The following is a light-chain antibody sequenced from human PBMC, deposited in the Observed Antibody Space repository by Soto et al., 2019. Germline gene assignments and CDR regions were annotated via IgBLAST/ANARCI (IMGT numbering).Light chain of an antibody. J-gene: IGKJ1*01. CDR1: QSINNY. CDR3: QHSYNTPTWT. V-gene: IGKV1-39*01. Sequence: DIHMTQSPSSLSASVGDRVTITCRASQSINNYLNWYQQKPGKAPKVLIYAASTLQSGVPSRFRGSGSGTDFTLTISSLQPEDFATYYCQHSYNTPTWTFGQGTKVDI. CDR2: AAS.